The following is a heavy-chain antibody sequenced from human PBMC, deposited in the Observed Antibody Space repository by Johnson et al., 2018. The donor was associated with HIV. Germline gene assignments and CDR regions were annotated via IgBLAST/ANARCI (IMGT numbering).Heavy chain of an antibody. CDR3: AKGGSYSDEWAFDI. Sequence: QVQLVESGGGVVQPGGSLRLSCAASGFTLSIYGMHWVRQAPGKGLEWVTFIRYDGSNKYYAESVKGRFTISRDNPKNTLYLQMNSLRREDTAVYYCAKGGSYSDEWAFDIWGQGTMVTVSS. V-gene: IGHV3-30*02. CDR2: IRYDGSNK. D-gene: IGHD1-26*01. CDR1: GFTLSIYG. J-gene: IGHJ3*02.